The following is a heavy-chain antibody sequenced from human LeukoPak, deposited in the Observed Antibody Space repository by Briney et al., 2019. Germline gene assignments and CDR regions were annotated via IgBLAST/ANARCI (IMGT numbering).Heavy chain of an antibody. CDR3: ARGHGYYDSSGYYYVTPFDY. D-gene: IGHD3-22*01. CDR2: IYYSGST. Sequence: ASETLSLTCTVSGGSISSYYWSWIRQPPGKGLEGLGYIYYSGSTKYWPSLKRRVTISVDASKNQFSLKLSSVSAADPAVYYCARGHGYYDSSGYYYVTPFDYWGQGTLVTVSS. V-gene: IGHV4-59*01. J-gene: IGHJ4*02. CDR1: GGSISSYY.